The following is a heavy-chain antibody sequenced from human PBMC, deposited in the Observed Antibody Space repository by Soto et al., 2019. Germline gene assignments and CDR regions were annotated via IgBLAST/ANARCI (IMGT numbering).Heavy chain of an antibody. D-gene: IGHD6-6*01. CDR2: ISSGST. CDR1: GGSISSSSSY. Sequence: SETLSLTCTVSGGSISSSSSYWGWIRQPPGKGLEWIGTISSGSTYYNPSLKSRVTISVDTFKNQFSLELRSVTGADTAVYYCAIPWPEQLVLVWFDDWGQGTRVTVAS. J-gene: IGHJ4*02. V-gene: IGHV4-39*07. CDR3: AIPWPEQLVLVWFDD.